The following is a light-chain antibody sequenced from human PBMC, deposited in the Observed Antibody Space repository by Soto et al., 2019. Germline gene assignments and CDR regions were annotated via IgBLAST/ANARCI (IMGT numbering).Light chain of an antibody. V-gene: IGKV1-33*01. CDR1: QNMNNY. CDR3: QQYEKLPT. CDR2: DAS. Sequence: IRMRQSPASVSASVGERVTITCQASQNMNNYLNWYQQKPGRAPKLLIYDASNLEAGVPSRFRGSGSGTDFTFTISRLQPEDIATYYCQQYEKLPTFGQGTKVDIK. J-gene: IGKJ1*01.